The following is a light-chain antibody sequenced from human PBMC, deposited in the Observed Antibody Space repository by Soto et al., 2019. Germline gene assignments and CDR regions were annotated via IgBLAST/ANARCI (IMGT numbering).Light chain of an antibody. Sequence: QSALTQPASVSGSPGQSITISCTGTSSDVGGYNYVSWYQQHPGTAPKLMIYEVSNRPSGVSDRFSGSKSGNTASLIISGLQAEDEADYYCSSYTSSTTLDVFGAGTKLTVL. V-gene: IGLV2-14*01. CDR2: EVS. CDR3: SSYTSSTTLDV. J-gene: IGLJ1*01. CDR1: SSDVGGYNY.